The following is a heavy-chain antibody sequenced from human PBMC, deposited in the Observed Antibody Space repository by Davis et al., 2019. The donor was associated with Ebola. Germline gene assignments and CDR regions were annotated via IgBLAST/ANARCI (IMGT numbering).Heavy chain of an antibody. CDR2: IYYSGST. V-gene: IGHV4-59*12. D-gene: IGHD3-3*01. J-gene: IGHJ6*02. CDR1: GGSISSYY. CDR3: ARDAHYYDFWSGYSHRRYYGMDV. Sequence: MPSETLSLTCTVSGGSISSYYWSWIRQPPGKGLEWIGYIYYSGSTNYNPSLKIRVTISVDTSKNQFSLKLSSVTAADTAVYYCARDAHYYDFWSGYSHRRYYGMDVWGQGTTVTVSS.